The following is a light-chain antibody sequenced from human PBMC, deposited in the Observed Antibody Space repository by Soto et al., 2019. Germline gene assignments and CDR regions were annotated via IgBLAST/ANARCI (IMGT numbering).Light chain of an antibody. V-gene: IGKV3-20*01. Sequence: DIVLTQSPGTLSLSPGERATLSCRASQSVSSEYLAWYQQKPGQPPRVLIYGTSIRATGIPERFRGGGSRADVTLTNTRLESEDFAVYYCQQYGSSLFTFGPGTKVDV. J-gene: IGKJ3*01. CDR2: GTS. CDR3: QQYGSSLFT. CDR1: QSVSSEY.